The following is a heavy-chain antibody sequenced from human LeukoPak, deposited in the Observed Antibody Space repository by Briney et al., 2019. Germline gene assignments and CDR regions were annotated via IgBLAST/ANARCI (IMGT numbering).Heavy chain of an antibody. J-gene: IGHJ5*02. CDR3: ARTDSSGYYYWFDP. CDR2: INHSGST. D-gene: IGHD3-22*01. Sequence: SETLSLTCAISDEPFSGYYWSWIRQPPGKGLEWIGEINHSGSTNYNPSLKSRVTISVDTSKNQFSLKLSSVTAADTAVYYCARTDSSGYYYWFDPWGQGTLVTVSS. CDR1: DEPFSGYY. V-gene: IGHV4-34*01.